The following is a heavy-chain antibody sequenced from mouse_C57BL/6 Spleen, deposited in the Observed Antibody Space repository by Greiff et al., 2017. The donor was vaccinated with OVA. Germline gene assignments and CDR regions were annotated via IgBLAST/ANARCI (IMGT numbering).Heavy chain of an antibody. V-gene: IGHV1-82*01. CDR3: ARRSNPYAMDY. J-gene: IGHJ4*01. D-gene: IGHD2-5*01. CDR2: IYPGDGDT. CDR1: GYAFSSSW. Sequence: QVQLQQSGPELVKPGASVKISCKASGYAFSSSWMNWVKQRPGTGLEWIGRIYPGDGDTNYNGKFKGKATLTADKSSSTAYMQLSSLTSEDSAVYCCARRSNPYAMDYWGQGTSVTVSS.